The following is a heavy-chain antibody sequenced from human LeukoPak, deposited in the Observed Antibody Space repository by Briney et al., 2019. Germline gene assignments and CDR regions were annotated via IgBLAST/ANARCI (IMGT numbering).Heavy chain of an antibody. V-gene: IGHV1-2*02. J-gene: IGHJ5*02. CDR2: TNPKSGGT. CDR3: ARHMTTANNWFDP. D-gene: IGHD1-1*01. Sequence: ASGKVSCKASGYTFTGYYMHLVRQAPAQGNERMGWTNPKSGGTNYEQKFQGRGIMTRDTSISTAYMELSRLTSDDTAVYYCARHMTTANNWFDPWGQGTLVTVS. CDR1: GYTFTGYY.